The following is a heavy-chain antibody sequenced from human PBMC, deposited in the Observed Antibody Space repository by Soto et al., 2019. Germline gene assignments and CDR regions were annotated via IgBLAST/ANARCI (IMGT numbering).Heavy chain of an antibody. J-gene: IGHJ4*02. CDR1: GGSITRGGYY. CDR3: ARDYYGSGIYYKTDY. D-gene: IGHD3-10*01. CDR2: IYNSGST. Sequence: SETLSLTCTVSGGSITRGGYYWSWIRQHPGKGLEWIGYIYNSGSTNYNPSLKSRVTISVDTSKNQFSLKLSSVTAADTAVYYCARDYYGSGIYYKTDYWGQGTLVTVS. V-gene: IGHV4-61*08.